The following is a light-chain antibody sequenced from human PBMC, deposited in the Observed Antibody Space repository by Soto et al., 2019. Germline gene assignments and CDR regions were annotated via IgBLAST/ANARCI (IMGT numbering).Light chain of an antibody. CDR2: ATS. V-gene: IGKV1-12*02. Sequence: IQLTQSPSSVSACVGDRVTFSCRASQVISSWIAWYPQKPGKAPKPLIYATSSLQGGVPSRFSGSRSGTSFTFTISSLQAEDFATYYCQEAHGFPWTFGQGTRV. J-gene: IGKJ1*01. CDR3: QEAHGFPWT. CDR1: QVISSW.